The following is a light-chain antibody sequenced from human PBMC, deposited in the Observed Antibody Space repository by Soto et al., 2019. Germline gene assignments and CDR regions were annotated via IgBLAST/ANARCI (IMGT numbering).Light chain of an antibody. CDR3: NSYTGSSTYV. CDR2: EVT. V-gene: IGLV2-14*01. J-gene: IGLJ1*01. Sequence: QYALTQPASVSGSLGQSITISCTGTSSDVGYYDYVSWYQQHPGKAPKLMIYEVTNRPSGVSNRFSGSKSGNTASLTISGLQAEDEADYYCNSYTGSSTYVFGTGTKLTVL. CDR1: SSDVGYYDY.